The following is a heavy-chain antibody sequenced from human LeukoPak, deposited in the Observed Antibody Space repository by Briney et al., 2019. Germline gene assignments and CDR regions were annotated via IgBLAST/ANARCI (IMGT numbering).Heavy chain of an antibody. D-gene: IGHD3-10*01. V-gene: IGHV1-2*02. CDR3: ARVTMVRGVIRTYLDY. CDR2: INPNSGGT. Sequence: ASVKVSCKASGYTFSGYYMHWVRQAPGQGLEWMGWINPNSGGTNYAQKFQGRVTMTRDTSIRTAYMELSRLRSDDTAVYYCARVTMVRGVIRTYLDYWGQGTLVTVSS. CDR1: GYTFSGYY. J-gene: IGHJ4*02.